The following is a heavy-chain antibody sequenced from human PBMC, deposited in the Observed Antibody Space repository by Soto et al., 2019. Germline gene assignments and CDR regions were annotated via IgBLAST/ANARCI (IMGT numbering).Heavy chain of an antibody. J-gene: IGHJ3*02. D-gene: IGHD2-21*01. Sequence: EVQLVESGGGLVQPGESLRLSCAASGFSFSSYWMSWVRQAPGKGLEWVANIKGDGSEENYVDFLKGRFTISRDNASNSPFLQMDSLGAEDTAVYYCATVSFSALSMRAFDIWGRGTRVTV. CDR1: GFSFSSYW. V-gene: IGHV3-7*01. CDR3: ATVSFSALSMRAFDI. CDR2: IKGDGSEE.